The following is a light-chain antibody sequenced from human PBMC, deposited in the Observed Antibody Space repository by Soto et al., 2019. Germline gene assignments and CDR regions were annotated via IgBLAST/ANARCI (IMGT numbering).Light chain of an antibody. V-gene: IGKV3-20*01. CDR1: QSVSNSY. CDR2: DTS. Sequence: EFVLTQSPGTLYLSPGERATLSCRASQSVSNSYVAWYQQKSGQAPRLLIYDTSSRVTGIPDRFSGSGSGTDFTLTISRLEPEDFAVFYCQQYGTSEIIFGQGTRLEIK. CDR3: QQYGTSEII. J-gene: IGKJ5*01.